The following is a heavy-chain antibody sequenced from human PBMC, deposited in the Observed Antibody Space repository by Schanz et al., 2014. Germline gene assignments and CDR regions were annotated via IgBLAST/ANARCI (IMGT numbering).Heavy chain of an antibody. D-gene: IGHD2-2*01. CDR2: ITYNGGTI. Sequence: VQLVESGGGVVQPGRSLRLSCAASGFTFSSFAMTWVRQAPGKGLEWISYITYNGGTIYYADSVKGRFTISRDNSKNTVYLQMNSLRPGDTAVYYCARESSNDIVLVPGAVFDHWGQGILVTVSS. CDR1: GFTFSSFA. V-gene: IGHV3-48*01. CDR3: ARESSNDIVLVPGAVFDH. J-gene: IGHJ4*02.